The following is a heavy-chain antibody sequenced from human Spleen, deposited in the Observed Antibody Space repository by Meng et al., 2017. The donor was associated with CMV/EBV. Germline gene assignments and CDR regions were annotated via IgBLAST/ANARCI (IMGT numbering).Heavy chain of an antibody. Sequence: ASVKVSCKASGYTLTSYYMHWVRQAPGQGLEWMGIINPRSSSTRYAQKFQDRVTMTRDTSTSTVFMEMSSLRSEDTAVYYCARGSEGYYDFWSGYYADPRFYYMDVWGQGTTVTVSS. V-gene: IGHV1-46*01. J-gene: IGHJ6*03. CDR1: GYTLTSYY. CDR3: ARGSEGYYDFWSGYYADPRFYYMDV. CDR2: INPRSSST. D-gene: IGHD3-3*01.